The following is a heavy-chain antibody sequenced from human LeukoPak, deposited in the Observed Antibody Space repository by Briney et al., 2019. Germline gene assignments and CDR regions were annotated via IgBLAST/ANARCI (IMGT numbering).Heavy chain of an antibody. D-gene: IGHD4-17*01. J-gene: IGHJ6*02. V-gene: IGHV1-2*02. CDR2: INPNSGRT. Sequence: GSVKVSCKAAGYTFTGYYMHWVRQAPGQGLEWMGWINPNSGRTNYAQKFQGRVTMTGDTSISTAYMELSRLRSDDTAVYSCARENGDYWTRNYYYGMDVWGQGTTVTVSS. CDR3: ARENGDYWTRNYYYGMDV. CDR1: GYTFTGYY.